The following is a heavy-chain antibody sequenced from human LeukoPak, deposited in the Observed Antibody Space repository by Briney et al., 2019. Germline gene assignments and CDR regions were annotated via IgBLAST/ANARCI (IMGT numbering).Heavy chain of an antibody. CDR1: GGTFSSYA. V-gene: IGHV1-69*05. CDR2: IIPIFGTA. CDR3: ARHCSSTSCYRDFDY. Sequence: SVKVSCKASGGTFSSYAISWVRQAPGQGLEWMGRIIPIFGTANYAQKFQGRVTITTDESTSTAYMELSSLRSEDTAVYYCARHCSSTSCYRDFDYWGQGTLVTVSS. D-gene: IGHD2-2*02. J-gene: IGHJ4*02.